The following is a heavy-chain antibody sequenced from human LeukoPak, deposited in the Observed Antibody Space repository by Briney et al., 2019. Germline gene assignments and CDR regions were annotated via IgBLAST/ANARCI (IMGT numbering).Heavy chain of an antibody. CDR1: GFTFSSYW. CDR2: MNIDVSEK. CDR3: ARDPVEWELLLDY. D-gene: IGHD1-26*01. V-gene: IGHV3-7*01. Sequence: GGSLRVSCAASGFTFSSYWMGWVRQAPGKRLEWVANMNIDVSEKYYADSAKGRFTISRDNARNSVYLQMNSLRVEDTAVYYCARDPVEWELLLDYWGQGTLVTVSS. J-gene: IGHJ4*02.